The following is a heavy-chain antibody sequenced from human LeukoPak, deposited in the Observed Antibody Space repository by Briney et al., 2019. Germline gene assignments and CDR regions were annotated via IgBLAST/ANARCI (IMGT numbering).Heavy chain of an antibody. J-gene: IGHJ6*02. Sequence: ASVKVSCKASGYTFTSYGISWVRQAPGQGLEWMGWISGYNGNTKYAHKVQGRVTMTTDTSTGTAYMELRSLRSDDTAVYYCARAYSYGSDYYYGKDVWGQGTTVTVSS. CDR2: ISGYNGNT. CDR1: GYTFTSYG. D-gene: IGHD5-18*01. CDR3: ARAYSYGSDYYYGKDV. V-gene: IGHV1-18*01.